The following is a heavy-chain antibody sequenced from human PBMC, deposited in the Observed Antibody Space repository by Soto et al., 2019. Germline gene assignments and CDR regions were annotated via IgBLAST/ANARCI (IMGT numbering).Heavy chain of an antibody. CDR3: ARDSDRDGYIYWYFDL. CDR1: GNTFTNHG. D-gene: IGHD5-12*01. V-gene: IGHV1-18*01. CDR2: IRALNGNT. J-gene: IGHJ2*01. Sequence: QVQLVQSAAEVKKPGASVKVSCKASGNTFTNHGISWVRQAPGQGLEWMGWIRALNGNTNYAQEFQGRITMTTDTSTXXAYMELRSLKSDDTAVYYCARDSDRDGYIYWYFDLWGRGTLVTVSS.